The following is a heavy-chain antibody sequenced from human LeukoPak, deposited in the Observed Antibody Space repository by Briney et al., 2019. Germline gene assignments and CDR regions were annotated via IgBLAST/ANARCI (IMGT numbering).Heavy chain of an antibody. CDR3: AKRGDSSGWYYFDY. J-gene: IGHJ4*02. V-gene: IGHV3-23*01. D-gene: IGHD6-19*01. CDR1: GFTFRSHA. CDR2: ISDSGADT. Sequence: PGGSLRLSCAASGFTFRSHAMSWVRQAPGKGLDWISLISDSGADTYYADSVEGRFTISRDNSQNTLYLQMNSLRADDTAVYYCAKRGDSSGWYYFDYWGQGTLVTVSS.